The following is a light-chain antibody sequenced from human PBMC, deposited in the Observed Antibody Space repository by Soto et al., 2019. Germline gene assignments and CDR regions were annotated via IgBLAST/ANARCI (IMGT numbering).Light chain of an antibody. CDR3: SSYTTIKTVV. J-gene: IGLJ2*01. CDR2: GNS. V-gene: IGLV1-40*01. Sequence: QSVLTQPPSVSGAPGQRVTISCTGSSSNIGAGYDVHWYQQLPGTAPKLLIYGNSNRPSGVPDRFSGSKSGTSASLAITGVQPEDEADYHCSSYTTIKTVVFGGGTKLTVL. CDR1: SSNIGAGYD.